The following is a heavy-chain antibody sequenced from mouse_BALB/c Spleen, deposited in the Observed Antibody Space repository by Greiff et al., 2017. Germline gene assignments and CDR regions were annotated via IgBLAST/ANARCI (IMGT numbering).Heavy chain of an antibody. D-gene: IGHD2-4*01. Sequence: QVQLKESGAELLRPGSSVKISCKASGYAFSSYWMNWVKQRPGQGLEWIGQIYPGDGDTNYNGKFKGKATLTADKSSSTAYMQLSSLTSEDSAVYFCARPDYDVGYYAMDYWGQGTSVTVSS. CDR1: GYAFSSYW. CDR3: ARPDYDVGYYAMDY. CDR2: IYPGDGDT. V-gene: IGHV1-80*01. J-gene: IGHJ4*01.